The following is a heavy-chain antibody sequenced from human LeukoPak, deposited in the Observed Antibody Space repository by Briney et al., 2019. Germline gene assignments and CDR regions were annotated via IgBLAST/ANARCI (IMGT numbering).Heavy chain of an antibody. CDR1: GFTFTNYW. CDR3: ARIGYSSSSLDF. CDR2: IKQDGSVK. J-gene: IGHJ4*02. V-gene: IGHV3-7*03. D-gene: IGHD6-6*01. Sequence: PGGSLRLSCAASGFTFTNYWITWVRQAPGKGLEWVANIKQDGSVKYYVDSVKGRFTISRDNAKNSLYLQMNSLRAEDTAVYNCARIGYSSSSLDFWARGTLVTVSS.